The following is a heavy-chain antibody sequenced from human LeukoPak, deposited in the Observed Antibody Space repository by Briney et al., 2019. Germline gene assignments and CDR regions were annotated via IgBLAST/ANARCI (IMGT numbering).Heavy chain of an antibody. CDR2: ILYDGSDK. J-gene: IGHJ4*02. V-gene: IGHV3-30*18. CDR3: AKDRDDTQKGLYYFDY. D-gene: IGHD3-22*01. Sequence: PGGSLRLSCAASGFTFSSYGMHWVRQAPGKGLEWVAVILYDGSDKYYADSVKGRFTISRDNSKSTLNLQMNSLRAEDTAVYYCAKDRDDTQKGLYYFDYWGQGTLVTVSS. CDR1: GFTFSSYG.